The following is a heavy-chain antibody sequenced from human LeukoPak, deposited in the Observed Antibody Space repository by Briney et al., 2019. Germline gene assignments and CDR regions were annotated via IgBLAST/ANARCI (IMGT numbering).Heavy chain of an antibody. V-gene: IGHV4-59*01. Sequence: SETLSLTCTVSGGSISSYYWSWIRQPPGKGLEWIGYIYYSGSTNYNPSLKSRVTISVDTSKNQFSLKLSSVTAADTAVYYCARDAHNDISTGYAKDAFDIWGQGTMVTVSS. D-gene: IGHD3-9*01. CDR2: IYYSGST. CDR1: GGSISSYY. CDR3: ARDAHNDISTGYAKDAFDI. J-gene: IGHJ3*02.